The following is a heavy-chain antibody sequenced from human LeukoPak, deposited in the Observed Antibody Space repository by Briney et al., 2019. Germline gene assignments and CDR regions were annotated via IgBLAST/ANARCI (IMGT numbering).Heavy chain of an antibody. CDR2: MYHSGSP. J-gene: IGHJ3*02. V-gene: IGHV4-30-2*01. CDR3: ARGGNWNDGFNI. D-gene: IGHD1-1*01. CDR1: SGSISSGGHY. Sequence: PSETLSLTCTVSSGSISSGGHYWTWIRQPPGKGLEWIGYMYHSGSPYYNPSLKSRVTIPVDRSRDHFSLELISVTAADTAVYYCARGGNWNDGFNIWGQGTSVTVSS.